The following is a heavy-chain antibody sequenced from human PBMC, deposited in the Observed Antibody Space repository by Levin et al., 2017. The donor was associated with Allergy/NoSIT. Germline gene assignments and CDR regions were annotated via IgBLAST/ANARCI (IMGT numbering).Heavy chain of an antibody. J-gene: IGHJ4*02. CDR2: IRSKAYGGTT. CDR3: TSNNWNGAEDY. D-gene: IGHD1-20*01. Sequence: LAGGSLRLSCTASGFTFGDYAMSWVRQAPGKGLEWVGFIRSKAYGGTTEYAASVKGRFTISRDDSKSIAYLQMNSLKTEDTAVYYCTSNNWNGAEDYWGQGTLVTVSS. CDR1: GFTFGDYA. V-gene: IGHV3-49*04.